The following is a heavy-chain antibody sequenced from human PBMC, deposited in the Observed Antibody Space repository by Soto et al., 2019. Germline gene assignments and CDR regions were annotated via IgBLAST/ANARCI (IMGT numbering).Heavy chain of an antibody. CDR2: IYYHGDT. D-gene: IGHD1-1*01. CDR3: ARFTLDGTRYFDY. V-gene: IGHV4-39*01. CDR1: GGSIRSALYY. Sequence: QLQLLESGPGLVKSSETLSLTCTVSGGSIRSALYYWGWIRQPPGQGLEWIGNIYYHGDTYYNPFIQSRVSISVDTSRNQISLRLSYVTAGDTAVYYCARFTLDGTRYFDYWGQGAVVTVSS. J-gene: IGHJ4*02.